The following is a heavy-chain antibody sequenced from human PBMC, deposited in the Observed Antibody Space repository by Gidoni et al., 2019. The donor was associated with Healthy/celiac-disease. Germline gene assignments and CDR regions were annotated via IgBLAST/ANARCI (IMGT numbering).Heavy chain of an antibody. J-gene: IGHJ5*02. CDR3: AKPYEQNYGDLEIVWFDP. Sequence: EVQLLESGGGLVQPGGSLRLSCAASGFTFSSYAMSWVRQAPGKGLEWVSAISGSGGSTYYADSVKGRFTISRDNSKNTLYLQMNSLRAEDTAVYYCAKPYEQNYGDLEIVWFDPWGQGTLVTVSS. V-gene: IGHV3-23*01. CDR1: GFTFSSYA. D-gene: IGHD4-17*01. CDR2: ISGSGGST.